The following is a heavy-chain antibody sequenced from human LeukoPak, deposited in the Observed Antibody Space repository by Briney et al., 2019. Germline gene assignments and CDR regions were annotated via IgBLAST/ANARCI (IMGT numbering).Heavy chain of an antibody. CDR2: ISGSGGST. V-gene: IGHV3-23*01. Sequence: PGGSLRLSCAASGFTFSSYSMNWVRQAPGKGLEWVSAISGSGGSTYYADSVKGRFTISRDNSKNTLYLQMNSLRAEDTAVYYCAKTEPSGSWYVYYYYYYYMDVWGKGTTVTVSS. CDR3: AKTEPSGSWYVYYYYYYYMDV. D-gene: IGHD6-13*01. J-gene: IGHJ6*03. CDR1: GFTFSSYS.